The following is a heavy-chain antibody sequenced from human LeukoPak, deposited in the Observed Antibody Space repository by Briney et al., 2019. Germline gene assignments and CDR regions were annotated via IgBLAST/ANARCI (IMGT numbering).Heavy chain of an antibody. V-gene: IGHV3-23*01. Sequence: RTGGSLRLSCAASGFTFSSYAMSWVRQAPGKGLEWVSAISGSGGSTYYADSVKGRFTISRDNSKNTLYLQMNSLRAEDTAVYYCAKDRSDIFDAFDIWGQGTMVTVSS. J-gene: IGHJ3*02. CDR2: ISGSGGST. CDR3: AKDRSDIFDAFDI. D-gene: IGHD3-9*01. CDR1: GFTFSSYA.